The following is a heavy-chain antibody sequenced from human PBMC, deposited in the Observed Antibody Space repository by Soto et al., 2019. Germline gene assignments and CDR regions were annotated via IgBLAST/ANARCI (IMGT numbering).Heavy chain of an antibody. Sequence: PAETLSLTCTVSVGSISSSSFHWGWIRQPPGKGLEWIGYIYYSGSTNYNPSLKSRVTISVDTSKNQFSLKLSSVTAADTAVYYCAGTAFDIWGQGTMVTVSS. CDR3: AGTAFDI. CDR1: VGSISSSSFH. V-gene: IGHV4-39*07. J-gene: IGHJ3*02. CDR2: IYYSGST.